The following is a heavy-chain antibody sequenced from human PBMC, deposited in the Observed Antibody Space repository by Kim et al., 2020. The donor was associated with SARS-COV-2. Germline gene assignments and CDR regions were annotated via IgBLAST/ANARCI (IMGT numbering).Heavy chain of an antibody. D-gene: IGHD6-13*01. V-gene: IGHV1-46*01. CDR3: ARVRYSSSWYYFDY. Sequence: APKFQGRVTMTRDTSTSTVYMELSSLRSEDTAVYYCARVRYSSSWYYFDYWGQGTLVTVSS. J-gene: IGHJ4*02.